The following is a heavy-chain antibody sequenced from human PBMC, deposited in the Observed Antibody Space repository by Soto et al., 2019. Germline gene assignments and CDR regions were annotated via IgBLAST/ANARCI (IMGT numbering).Heavy chain of an antibody. V-gene: IGHV1-2*04. CDR1: GYTFTVYY. D-gene: IGHD6-13*01. CDR3: ARGVLAAAGPNWFDP. Sequence: ASVKVSCKASGYTFTVYYMHWVRQAPGQGLEWMGWINPNSGGTNYAQKFQGWVTMTRDTSISTAYMELSRLRSDDTAVYYCARGVLAAAGPNWFDPWGQGTLVTVSS. CDR2: INPNSGGT. J-gene: IGHJ5*02.